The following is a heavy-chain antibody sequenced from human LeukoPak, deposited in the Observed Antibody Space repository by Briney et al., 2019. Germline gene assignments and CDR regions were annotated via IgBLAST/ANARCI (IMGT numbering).Heavy chain of an antibody. J-gene: IGHJ4*02. V-gene: IGHV1-69*06. CDR1: GGTFSSYA. CDR3: ARNYYDSSGCLYFDY. Sequence: SVKVSCKASGGTFSSYAISWVRQAPGQGLEWMGGIIPIFGTANYAQKFQGRVTITADKSTSTAYMELRSLRSDDTAVYYCARNYYDSSGCLYFDYWGQGTLVTVSS. CDR2: IIPIFGTA. D-gene: IGHD3-22*01.